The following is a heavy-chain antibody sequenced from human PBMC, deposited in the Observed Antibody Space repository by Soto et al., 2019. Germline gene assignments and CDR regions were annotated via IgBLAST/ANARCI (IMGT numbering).Heavy chain of an antibody. Sequence: QMQLVQSGAEVKKPGSSVKVSCKASGGTLSSFINYPINWVRQAPGQGLEWMGGTVPNVGTVNYAPKFQGRVTITADKSTGTAYMELSSLRSEDTALYYCARRDTSGFLRYFDNWGQGTLGTVAS. CDR1: GGTLSSFINYP. D-gene: IGHD3-3*01. V-gene: IGHV1-69*06. J-gene: IGHJ4*02. CDR3: ARRDTSGFLRYFDN. CDR2: TVPNVGTV.